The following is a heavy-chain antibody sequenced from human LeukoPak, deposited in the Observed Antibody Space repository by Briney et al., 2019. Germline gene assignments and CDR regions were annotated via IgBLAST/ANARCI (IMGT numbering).Heavy chain of an antibody. V-gene: IGHV3-48*01. Sequence: GGSLRLSCAASGFTFSSYSMNWVRQAPGKGLEWVSYISSSSSTIYYADSVRGRFTIPRDDSTNTLYPQMNSLRAEDTAVDYCVRRAGGYSHPYDYWGQGILVTVSS. CDR2: ISSSSSTI. CDR3: VRRAGGYSHPYDY. CDR1: GFTFSSYS. D-gene: IGHD4-23*01. J-gene: IGHJ4*02.